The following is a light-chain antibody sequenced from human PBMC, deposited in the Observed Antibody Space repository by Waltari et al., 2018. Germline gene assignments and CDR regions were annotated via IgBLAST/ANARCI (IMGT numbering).Light chain of an antibody. J-gene: IGKJ5*01. V-gene: IGKV3-11*01. Sequence: EIVVTQSPATLSLSPGERATIAGRASQSVSSYLAWYQQKPGQAPRRLISDASNRATVIPARFRGSGSGPAFTLTISILEPEDFSVYYCQQRSNWPPIPFGQGTRLEIK. CDR3: QQRSNWPPIP. CDR2: DAS. CDR1: QSVSSY.